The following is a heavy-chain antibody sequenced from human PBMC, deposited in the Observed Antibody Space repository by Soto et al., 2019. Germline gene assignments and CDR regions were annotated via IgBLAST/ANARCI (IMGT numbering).Heavy chain of an antibody. D-gene: IGHD3-3*01. CDR1: GFTFSNAW. CDR3: TTDPMSTIFGVVIDYYYYMDV. V-gene: IGHV3-15*01. CDR2: IKSKTDGGAT. J-gene: IGHJ6*03. Sequence: GGSLRLSCAASGFTFSNAWMSWVRQAPGKGLEWVGRIKSKTDGGATDYAAPVKGRFTISRDDSKNTLYLQMNSLKTEDTAVYYCTTDPMSTIFGVVIDYYYYMDVWGKGTTVTVSS.